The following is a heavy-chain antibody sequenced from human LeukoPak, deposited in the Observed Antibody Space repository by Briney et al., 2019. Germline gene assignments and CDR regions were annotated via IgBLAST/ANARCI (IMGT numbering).Heavy chain of an antibody. CDR1: GYTFTSYG. J-gene: IGHJ6*04. CDR3: ATVDYDFWSGYRLMDV. Sequence: ASVKVSCKASGYTFTSYGISWVRQAPGQGLEWMGWINPNSGGTNYAQKFQGRVTMTRDTSISTAYMELSRLRSDDTAVYYCATVDYDFWSGYRLMDVWGKGTTVTVSS. D-gene: IGHD3-3*01. V-gene: IGHV1-2*02. CDR2: INPNSGGT.